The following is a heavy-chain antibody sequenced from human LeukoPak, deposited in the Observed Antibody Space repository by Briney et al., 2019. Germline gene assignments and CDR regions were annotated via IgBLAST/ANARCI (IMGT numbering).Heavy chain of an antibody. Sequence: ETLSLTCTVSGGSISSYYWSWIRQPAGKGLEWVSAISGSGGSTYYADSVKGRFTISRDNSKNTLYLQMNSLRAEDTAVYYCAKDLEYYYDSSGYYQGNYFDYWGQGTLVTVSS. CDR3: AKDLEYYYDSSGYYQGNYFDY. CDR2: ISGSGGST. CDR1: GGSISSYY. V-gene: IGHV3-23*01. D-gene: IGHD3-22*01. J-gene: IGHJ4*02.